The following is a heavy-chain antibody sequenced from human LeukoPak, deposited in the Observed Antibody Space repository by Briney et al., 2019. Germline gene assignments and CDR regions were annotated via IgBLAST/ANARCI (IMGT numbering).Heavy chain of an antibody. V-gene: IGHV3-7*01. CDR1: GFTFTRYW. J-gene: IGHJ4*02. D-gene: IGHD6-19*01. Sequence: PGGSLRLSCAASGFTFTRYWMSWVRQAPGKGLEWVANIKQDGSEKYYVDSVKGRFTISRDNAKNSLYLQMNSLRDEDTAVYYCASEHVAVPGKNWGQGTLVTVSS. CDR3: ASEHVAVPGKN. CDR2: IKQDGSEK.